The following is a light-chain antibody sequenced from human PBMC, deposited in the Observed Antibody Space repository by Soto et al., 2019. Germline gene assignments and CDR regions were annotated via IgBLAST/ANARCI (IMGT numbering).Light chain of an antibody. CDR1: QGIGAT. V-gene: IGKV3-15*01. CDR2: DTS. CDR3: QRYKHWPLT. J-gene: IGKJ4*01. Sequence: EVVLTQSPATLYVSPGEGVTLSCSASQGIGATLARYQHKPGQTPRLLIYDTSARATGVPARFSGSRSGPELTLTINRLQAEDLANYSCQRYKHWPLTFRGGTK.